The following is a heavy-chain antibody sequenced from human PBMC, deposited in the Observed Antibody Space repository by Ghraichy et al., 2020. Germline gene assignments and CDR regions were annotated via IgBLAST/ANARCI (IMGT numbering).Heavy chain of an antibody. Sequence: SETLSLTCTVSGAPIRYKSWNWVRQPPGKGLEWIGYIHYSGSTNYKSSLKSRVTISVDTSKNQFSLRLTSVTTADTAVYYCARSSGSSVYYYYGMDLWGQGTTVTVSS. D-gene: IGHD1-26*01. CDR1: GAPIRYKS. CDR2: IHYSGST. CDR3: ARSSGSSVYYYYGMDL. V-gene: IGHV4-59*01. J-gene: IGHJ6*02.